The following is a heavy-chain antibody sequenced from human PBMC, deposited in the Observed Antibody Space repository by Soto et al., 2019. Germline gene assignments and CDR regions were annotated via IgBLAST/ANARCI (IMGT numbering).Heavy chain of an antibody. CDR3: AKSRSGCYVFDY. CDR2: IHGGGVST. J-gene: IGHJ4*02. Sequence: GGSLRHWCIGSEFIFRSKAMSWVRQAPGKGLEWVLTIHGGGVSTSYADSVKGRFTISRDNSKNTLYLQMNGLTAEDTSVYYCAKSRSGCYVFDYWGQGT. D-gene: IGHD6-19*01. V-gene: IGHV3-23*01. CDR1: EFIFRSKA.